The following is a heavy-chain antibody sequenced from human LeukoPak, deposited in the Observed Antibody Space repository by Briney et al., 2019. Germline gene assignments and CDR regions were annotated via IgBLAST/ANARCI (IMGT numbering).Heavy chain of an antibody. CDR1: GFTFSSYG. CDR2: IRYDGGNK. CDR3: AKGIAAAGTGGY. J-gene: IGHJ4*02. Sequence: GGSLRLSCAASGFTFSSYGMHWVRQAPGKGLEWVAFIRYDGGNKYYADSVKGRFTISRDNSKNTLYLQMNSLRAEDTAVYYCAKGIAAAGTGGYWGQGTLVTVSS. V-gene: IGHV3-30*02. D-gene: IGHD6-13*01.